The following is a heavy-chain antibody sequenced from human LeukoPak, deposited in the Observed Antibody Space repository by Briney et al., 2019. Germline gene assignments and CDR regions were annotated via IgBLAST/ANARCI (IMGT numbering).Heavy chain of an antibody. Sequence: GGSLRLSCAASGFSFSSYGMHWVRQAPGKGLEWVAFIRYDGSNKYYADSVKGRFTISRDNSKNTLYLQMNGLRAEDTAVYYCARDPVGYSSSWYLDYWGQGTLVTVSS. D-gene: IGHD6-13*01. CDR2: IRYDGSNK. V-gene: IGHV3-30*02. CDR3: ARDPVGYSSSWYLDY. J-gene: IGHJ4*02. CDR1: GFSFSSYG.